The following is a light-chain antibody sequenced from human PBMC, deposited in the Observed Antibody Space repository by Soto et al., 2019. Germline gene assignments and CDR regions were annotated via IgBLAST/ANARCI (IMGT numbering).Light chain of an antibody. V-gene: IGLV2-14*01. CDR3: SSYTSSTTYV. J-gene: IGLJ1*01. CDR1: SSDVGAYDY. CDR2: DVS. Sequence: QSVLTQPASVSGSPGQSITISCTGTSSDVGAYDYVSWYQQHPDKAPKLMIYDVSSRPSGISNRFSGSKSANTASLTISGLQTEDEVDYYCSSYTSSTTYVFGTGTKLTVL.